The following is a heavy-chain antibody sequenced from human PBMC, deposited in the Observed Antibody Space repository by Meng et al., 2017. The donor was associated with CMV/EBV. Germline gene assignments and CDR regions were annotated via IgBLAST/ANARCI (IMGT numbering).Heavy chain of an antibody. D-gene: IGHD6-6*01. Sequence: SETLSLTCTVSGGSISSYYWSWIRQPPGKGLEWIGYIYYSGSTNYNPSLKSRVTISVDTSKNQFSLKLSSVTAADTAVYYCARDGAARPSYYYDGMDVWGQGTTVTVSS. CDR2: IYYSGST. J-gene: IGHJ6*02. CDR1: GGSISSYY. V-gene: IGHV4-59*01. CDR3: ARDGAARPSYYYDGMDV.